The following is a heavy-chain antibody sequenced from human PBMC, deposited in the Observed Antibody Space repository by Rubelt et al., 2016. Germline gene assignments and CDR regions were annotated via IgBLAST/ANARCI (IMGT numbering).Heavy chain of an antibody. CDR2: ISAYNGNT. CDR3: ARVSGTTNNWFDP. CDR1: GYTFTSYG. J-gene: IGHJ5*02. V-gene: IGHV1-18*01. D-gene: IGHD1-1*01. Sequence: QVQLVQSGAEVKKPGASVKVSCKASGYTFTSYGISWVRQAPGQGLEWMGWISAYNGNTNYAQNLQGRVTRTTYTPTSTAYMGLRSLRSDDTAVYYCARVSGTTNNWFDPWGQGTLVTVSS.